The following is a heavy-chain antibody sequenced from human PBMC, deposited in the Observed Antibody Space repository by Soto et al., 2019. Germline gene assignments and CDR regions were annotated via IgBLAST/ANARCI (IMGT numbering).Heavy chain of an antibody. D-gene: IGHD1-26*01. J-gene: IGHJ6*02. CDR2: ISRIDGAT. Sequence: ASVKVSCKASGGTFSRHGISWVRQAPGQGPEWMGGISRIDGATRYAQKFQDRGNITTDESTTKAPESTTTAYMELKSLRSVDTAGDYCAREPARRIVGTTYGMDVWGQGTTVTVSS. V-gene: IGHV1-69*05. CDR1: GGTFSRHG. CDR3: AREPARRIVGTTYGMDV.